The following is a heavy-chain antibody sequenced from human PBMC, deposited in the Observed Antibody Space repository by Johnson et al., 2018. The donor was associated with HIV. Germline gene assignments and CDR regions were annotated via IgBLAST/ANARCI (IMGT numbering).Heavy chain of an antibody. CDR2: ISYDGSIK. J-gene: IGHJ3*02. D-gene: IGHD3-22*01. CDR3: ARDRSITMIVVVSGAFDI. CDR1: GFTFSSYA. V-gene: IGHV3-30-3*01. Sequence: QVQLVESGGGVVQPGRSLRLSCAASGFTFSSYAMHWVRQAPGKGLEWVAVISYDGSIKNYADSVKGRFTISRDNSKNTLYLQMNSLRAEDTAVYYCARDRSITMIVVVSGAFDIWGQGTMVTVSS.